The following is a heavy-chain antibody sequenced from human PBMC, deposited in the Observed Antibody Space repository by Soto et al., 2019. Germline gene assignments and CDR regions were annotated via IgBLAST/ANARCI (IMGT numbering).Heavy chain of an antibody. Sequence: QMPLVQSGPEVKKPGTSVKVSCKASGFTFTSSAVQWVRQARGQRLEWIGWIVVGSGNTNYAQKFQERVTITRDMSTSTAYMELSSLRSEDTAVYYCAAERRGSLGMYAFDIWGQGTMVTVSS. CDR1: GFTFTSSA. CDR2: IVVGSGNT. CDR3: AAERRGSLGMYAFDI. J-gene: IGHJ3*02. V-gene: IGHV1-58*01. D-gene: IGHD1-26*01.